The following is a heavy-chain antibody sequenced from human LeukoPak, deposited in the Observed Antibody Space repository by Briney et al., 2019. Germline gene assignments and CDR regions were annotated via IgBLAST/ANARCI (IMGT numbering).Heavy chain of an antibody. CDR1: GFSISSYC. V-gene: IGHV4-59*01. D-gene: IGHD5-12*01. Sequence: PSETLSLTCTVSGFSISSYCWSWIRQPPGKGLEWIAYIYYSGSTDYNPSLKSRVTISVDTSKNQFSLKLHSVTAADTAVYYCARTSGYDYGNYSDYYMDIWGKGTTVTISS. CDR2: IYYSGST. CDR3: ARTSGYDYGNYSDYYMDI. J-gene: IGHJ6*03.